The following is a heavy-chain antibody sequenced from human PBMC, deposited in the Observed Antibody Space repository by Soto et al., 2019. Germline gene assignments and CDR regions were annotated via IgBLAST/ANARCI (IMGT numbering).Heavy chain of an antibody. J-gene: IGHJ4*02. CDR1: GGSISSSSYY. D-gene: IGHD2-21*02. CDR3: ARRGRADCGGDCFIHGYYLDY. Sequence: SETLSLTCTVSGGSISSSSYYWGWIRQPPGKGLEWIGNIYYSGSTNYNPSLKSRVTISVDTSKNQFSLKLSSVAAADTAVYYCARRGRADCGGDCFIHGYYLDYWGQGTLVTVS. CDR2: IYYSGST. V-gene: IGHV4-39*07.